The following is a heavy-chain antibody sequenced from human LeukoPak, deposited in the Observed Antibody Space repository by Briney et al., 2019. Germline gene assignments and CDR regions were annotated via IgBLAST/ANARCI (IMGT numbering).Heavy chain of an antibody. V-gene: IGHV3-30-3*01. CDR3: AAIPPLYGDNWFDP. Sequence: SCKASGFTFSSYAMHWVRQAPGKGLEWVAVISYDGSNKYYADSVKGRFTISRDNSKNTLYLQMNSLRAEDTAVYYCAAIPPLYGDNWFDPWGQGTLVTVSS. D-gene: IGHD2-2*02. CDR2: ISYDGSNK. J-gene: IGHJ5*02. CDR1: GFTFSSYA.